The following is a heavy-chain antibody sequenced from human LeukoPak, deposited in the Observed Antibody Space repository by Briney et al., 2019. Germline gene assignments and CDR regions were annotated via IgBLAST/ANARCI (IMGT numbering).Heavy chain of an antibody. J-gene: IGHJ4*02. CDR1: GFTVSSNY. Sequence: GGSLRLSCAASGFTVSSNYMSWVRQAPGKGLEWGSVIYSGGSTYYADSVKGRFTIYRDNSKNTLYLQMNSLRAEDTAVYYCAREGYYDSTGFGAPTGTFDYWGQGTLVTVSS. CDR2: IYSGGST. CDR3: AREGYYDSTGFGAPTGTFDY. V-gene: IGHV3-66*01. D-gene: IGHD3-22*01.